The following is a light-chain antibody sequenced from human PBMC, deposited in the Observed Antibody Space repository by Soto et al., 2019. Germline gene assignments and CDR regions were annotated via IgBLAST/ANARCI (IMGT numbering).Light chain of an antibody. J-gene: IGKJ2*01. V-gene: IGKV3-15*01. CDR1: QSVNSN. CDR3: QQYNNWPYT. CDR2: GAS. Sequence: EIVMTQSRATLSVSPGERATLSCRASQSVNSNLAWYQQKLGQAPRLLIYGASTRATGIPARFSGSGSGTEFTLTISSLQSEDSTIYYCQQYNNWPYTFGQGTKVEI.